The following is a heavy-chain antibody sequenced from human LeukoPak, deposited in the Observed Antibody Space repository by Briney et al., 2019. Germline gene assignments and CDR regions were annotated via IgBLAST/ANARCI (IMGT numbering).Heavy chain of an antibody. Sequence: GGSLTLSCAASGFPFSRYEMNWVRQAPGKGLEWVSYISSSGSTIYYPDSVKGRFIISRDNSHNTLYLQMSSLRAEDTAVYYCAREYSSGWYVQAGGFDYWGQGTLVTVSS. V-gene: IGHV3-48*03. CDR2: ISSSGSTI. CDR3: AREYSSGWYVQAGGFDY. D-gene: IGHD6-19*01. CDR1: GFPFSRYE. J-gene: IGHJ4*02.